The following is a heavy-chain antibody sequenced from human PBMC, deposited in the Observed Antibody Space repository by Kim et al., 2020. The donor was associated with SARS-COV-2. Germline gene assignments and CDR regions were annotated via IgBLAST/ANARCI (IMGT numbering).Heavy chain of an antibody. CDR1: GFTFSSYW. J-gene: IGHJ4*02. Sequence: GGSLRLSCAASGFTFSSYWMSWVRQAPGKGLEWVADIKQDGSEKYYVDSVKGRFTISRDNAKNSLYLQMNSLRAEDTAVYYCARDGIILYGYPYYFDSWGQGTLVTVSS. CDR3: ARDGIILYGYPYYFDS. D-gene: IGHD5-18*01. V-gene: IGHV3-7*01. CDR2: IKQDGSEK.